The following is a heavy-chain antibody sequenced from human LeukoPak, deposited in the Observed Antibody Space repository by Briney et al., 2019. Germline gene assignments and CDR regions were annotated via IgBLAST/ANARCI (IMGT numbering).Heavy chain of an antibody. V-gene: IGHV1-3*01. D-gene: IGHD1-26*01. CDR3: ARDSGSGSNDY. CDR1: GYTFTSYA. Sequence: ASVKVSCKASGYTFTSYAIHWVRQAPGQRLEWMGWISAGNGNTKYSQNFQGRVTFLSNTSATTAFMELSSLRSEDAAVYYCARDSGSGSNDYWGQGTLVTVSS. CDR2: ISAGNGNT. J-gene: IGHJ4*02.